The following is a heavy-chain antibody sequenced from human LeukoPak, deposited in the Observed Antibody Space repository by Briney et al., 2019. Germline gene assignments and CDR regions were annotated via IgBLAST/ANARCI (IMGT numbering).Heavy chain of an antibody. J-gene: IGHJ4*02. Sequence: ASVKVSCKASGYTFTSYGISWVRQAPGQGLEWMGWISAYNGNANYAQKLQGRVTMTTDTSASTVYMELSSLRSEDTAVYYCARDGSSWSFDYWGQGTLVTVSS. D-gene: IGHD6-13*01. CDR2: ISAYNGNA. CDR3: ARDGSSWSFDY. V-gene: IGHV1-18*01. CDR1: GYTFTSYG.